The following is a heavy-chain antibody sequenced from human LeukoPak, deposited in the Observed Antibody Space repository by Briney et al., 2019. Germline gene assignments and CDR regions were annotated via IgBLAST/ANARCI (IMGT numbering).Heavy chain of an antibody. CDR1: GYTFTSYD. J-gene: IGHJ4*02. V-gene: IGHV1-8*01. Sequence: ASVKVSCKASGYTFTSYDINWVRQATGQGLEWMGWMNPNSGNTGYAQKFRGRVTMTRYTSISTAYMELSSLRSEDTAVYYCARGLDTAMAEVTDYWGQGTLVTVSS. D-gene: IGHD5-18*01. CDR3: ARGLDTAMAEVTDY. CDR2: MNPNSGNT.